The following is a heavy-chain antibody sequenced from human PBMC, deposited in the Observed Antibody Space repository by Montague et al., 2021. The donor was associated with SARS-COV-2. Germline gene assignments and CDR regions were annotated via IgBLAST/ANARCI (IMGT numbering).Heavy chain of an antibody. CDR2: ISSRSSYI. J-gene: IGHJ6*02. CDR1: GFTFSSYS. V-gene: IGHV3-21*01. D-gene: IGHD2-2*01. CDR3: ASYQNHYYYYGMDV. Sequence: SLRLSCAASGFTFSSYSMNWVRQAPGKGLEWVSSISSRSSYIYYADSVKGRFTISRDNAKNSLYLQMNSLRAEDTAVYYCASYQNHYYYYGMDVWGQGTTVTVSS.